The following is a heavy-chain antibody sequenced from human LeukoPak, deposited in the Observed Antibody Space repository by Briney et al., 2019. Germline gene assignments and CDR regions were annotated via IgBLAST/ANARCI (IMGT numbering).Heavy chain of an antibody. CDR2: VKTDGRTT. CDR3: AELGITMIGGV. Sequence: GGSLRLSCAAAGFTFSRYGMHWVRQAPGKGLVWVSHVKTDGRTTHYADSVKGRFTISRDNAKNSLYLQMNSLRAEDTAVYYCAELGITMIGGVWGKGTTVTISS. D-gene: IGHD3-10*02. V-gene: IGHV3-74*01. CDR1: GFTFSRYG. J-gene: IGHJ6*04.